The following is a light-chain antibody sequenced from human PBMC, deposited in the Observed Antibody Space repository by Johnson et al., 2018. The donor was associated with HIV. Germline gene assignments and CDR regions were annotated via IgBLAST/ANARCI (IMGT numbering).Light chain of an antibody. CDR2: DKN. CDR1: TSNIGNNY. J-gene: IGLJ1*01. CDR3: GTWDTSLSAVYG. V-gene: IGLV1-51*01. Sequence: QSVLTQPPSVSAAPGQKVTISCSGSTSNIGNNYVSWYQHLPGKAPKLLIYDKNKRPSGIPDQFSGSKSGTSATLGITGLQTGDEADYYCGTWDTSLSAVYGFGTGTKVTVL.